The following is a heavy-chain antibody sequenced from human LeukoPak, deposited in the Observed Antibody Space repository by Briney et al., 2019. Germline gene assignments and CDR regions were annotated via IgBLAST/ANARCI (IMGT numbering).Heavy chain of an antibody. Sequence: GGSLRLSCAASGFTFSSYSMNWVRQAPGKGLEWVSSISSSSSYIYYADSVKGRFTISRDNAKNSLYLQMNSLRAEDTVVYYCARGRLIAAAGTNWFDPWGQGTLVTVSS. J-gene: IGHJ5*02. D-gene: IGHD6-13*01. CDR1: GFTFSSYS. CDR2: ISSSSSYI. V-gene: IGHV3-21*01. CDR3: ARGRLIAAAGTNWFDP.